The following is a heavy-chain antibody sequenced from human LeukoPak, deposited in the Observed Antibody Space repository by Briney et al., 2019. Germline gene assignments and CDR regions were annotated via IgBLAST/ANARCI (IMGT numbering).Heavy chain of an antibody. D-gene: IGHD3-3*01. CDR3: ATRITIFGVDADY. V-gene: IGHV5-51*01. J-gene: IGHJ4*02. Sequence: GESLKISCKGSGYSFTSYWIGWVRQMPGKGLEWMGIIYPGDSDTRYSPSFQGQVTISADKSISTAYLQWSSLKASDTAMCYCATRITIFGVDADYWGQGTLDTVSS. CDR2: IYPGDSDT. CDR1: GYSFTSYW.